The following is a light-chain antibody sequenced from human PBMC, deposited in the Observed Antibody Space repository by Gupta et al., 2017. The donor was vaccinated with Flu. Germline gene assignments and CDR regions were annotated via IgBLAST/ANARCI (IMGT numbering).Light chain of an antibody. V-gene: IGKV1-12*01. CDR2: AGS. Sequence: PTSGAASAVDTGSITCRASKSSSAWLAWYQQKPGKAPKLLMSAGSSLESGVPTRFSGSGSGTDFTLTISSLQAEDFATYYCKRTVNFPWTFGQGTKVEIK. CDR3: KRTVNFPWT. CDR1: KSSSAW. J-gene: IGKJ1*01.